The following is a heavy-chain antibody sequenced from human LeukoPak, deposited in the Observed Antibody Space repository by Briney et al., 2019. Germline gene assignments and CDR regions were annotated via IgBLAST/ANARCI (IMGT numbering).Heavy chain of an antibody. CDR3: ARDHSPYYYDSSGYYLDY. V-gene: IGHV3-11*01. J-gene: IGHJ4*02. Sequence: PGGSLRLSCAASGFTFSDYYMSWIRQAPGKGLEWVSYISSSGSTIYYADSVKGRFTISRDNAKNSLYLQMNSLRAEDTAVYYCARDHSPYYYDSSGYYLDYWGQGTLVTVSS. CDR1: GFTFSDYY. D-gene: IGHD3-22*01. CDR2: ISSSGSTI.